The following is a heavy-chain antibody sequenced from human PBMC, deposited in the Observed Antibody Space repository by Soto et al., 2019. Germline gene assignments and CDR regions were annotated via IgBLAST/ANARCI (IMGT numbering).Heavy chain of an antibody. CDR2: VNSDGSNT. CDR3: GRGGDYGSGRVDY. J-gene: IGHJ4*02. D-gene: IGHD3-10*01. Sequence: EVQLVESGGGSVQPGGSLRLSCAASGFSLSSYWMHWVRQAPGKGLVWVSRVNSDGSNTIYADSMKGRFTISRDNAKNTLYLQMNSLRVEDTAMYYCGRGGDYGSGRVDYWGQGTLVTVSS. V-gene: IGHV3-74*01. CDR1: GFSLSSYW.